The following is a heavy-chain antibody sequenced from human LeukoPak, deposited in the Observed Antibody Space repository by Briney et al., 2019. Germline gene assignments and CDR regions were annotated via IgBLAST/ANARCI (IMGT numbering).Heavy chain of an antibody. Sequence: SETLSLTCTVSGGSISSYYWSWIRQPPGKGLEWIGYIYYSGFTNYNPSLESRVTISVDTSKNQFSLKLSSVTAADTAVYYCAREGWGSSGWRGYYFDYWGQGTLVTVSS. D-gene: IGHD6-19*01. CDR1: GGSISSYY. V-gene: IGHV4-59*01. CDR2: IYYSGFT. CDR3: AREGWGSSGWRGYYFDY. J-gene: IGHJ4*02.